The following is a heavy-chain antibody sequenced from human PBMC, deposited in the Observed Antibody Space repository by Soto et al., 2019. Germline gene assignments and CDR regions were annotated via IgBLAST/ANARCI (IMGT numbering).Heavy chain of an antibody. J-gene: IGHJ6*02. CDR2: IIPIFGTA. Sequence: GAAVEVSCKACGGGFGSYAISWVRQAPGQGLEWLGGIIPIFGTANYAQKFQGRVTSTADKSTSTAYMELSSLRSEDTAVYYCARYYDILTGYYPTYYYYGMDVWGQGTTVTVSS. V-gene: IGHV1-69*06. CDR3: ARYYDILTGYYPTYYYYGMDV. D-gene: IGHD3-9*01. CDR1: GGGFGSYA.